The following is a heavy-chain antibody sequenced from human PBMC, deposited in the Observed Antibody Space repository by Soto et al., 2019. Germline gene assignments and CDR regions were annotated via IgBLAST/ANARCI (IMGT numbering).Heavy chain of an antibody. J-gene: IGHJ5*02. V-gene: IGHV3-7*01. Sequence: EVQLVESGGGLVQPGGSLRLSCAASGFTLSSYWMSWVRQAPGKGLEWVANIKQDGGERYYVDSVKGRFTISRDNAKNSLYLQMNSLRAEDTAVYYCARSGDIVVLPAALFDPWGQGTLVTVSS. CDR3: ARSGDIVVLPAALFDP. CDR1: GFTLSSYW. CDR2: IKQDGGER. D-gene: IGHD2-2*01.